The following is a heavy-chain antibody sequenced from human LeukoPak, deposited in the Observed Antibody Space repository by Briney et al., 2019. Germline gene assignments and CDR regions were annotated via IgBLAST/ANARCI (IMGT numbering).Heavy chain of an antibody. CDR3: ARDDSSGYPIDY. CDR2: INPSGGST. D-gene: IGHD3-22*01. CDR1: GYTFTSYY. Sequence: ASVKVSRKASGYTFTSYYMHWVRQAPGQGLEWMGIINPSGGSTSYAQKFQGRVTMTRDTSTSTVYMELSSLRSEDTAVYYCARDDSSGYPIDYWGQGTLVTVSS. J-gene: IGHJ4*02. V-gene: IGHV1-46*01.